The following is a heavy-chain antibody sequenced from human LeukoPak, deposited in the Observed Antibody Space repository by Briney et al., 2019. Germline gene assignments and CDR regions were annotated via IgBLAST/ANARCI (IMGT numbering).Heavy chain of an antibody. CDR1: GFTFSSYA. V-gene: IGHV3-30-3*01. CDR3: AKDLDPGGTSRLSLNY. Sequence: GGSLRLSCAASGFTFSSYAMHWVRQAPGKGLEWVAVISYDGSNKYYADSVKGRFTISRDNSKNTLYLQMNSLRAEDTAVYFCAKDLDPGGTSRLSLNYWGQGTLVTVSS. J-gene: IGHJ4*02. D-gene: IGHD2-2*01. CDR2: ISYDGSNK.